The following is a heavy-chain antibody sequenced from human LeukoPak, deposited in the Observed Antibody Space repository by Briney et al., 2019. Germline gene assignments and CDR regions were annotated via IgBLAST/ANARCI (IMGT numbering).Heavy chain of an antibody. CDR2: ISWNSGSI. CDR1: GFTFSSYA. V-gene: IGHV3-9*01. J-gene: IGHJ4*02. D-gene: IGHD6-13*01. CDR3: ARPKYPVYSSSWYSVRADY. Sequence: GGSLRLSCAASGFTFSSYAMHWVRQAPGKGLEWVSGISWNSGSIGYADSVKGRFTISRDNAKNSLYLQMNSLRAEDTAVYYCARPKYPVYSSSWYSVRADYWGQGTLVTVSS.